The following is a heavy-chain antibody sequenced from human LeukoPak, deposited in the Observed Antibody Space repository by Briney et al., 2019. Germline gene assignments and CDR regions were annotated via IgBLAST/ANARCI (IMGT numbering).Heavy chain of an antibody. V-gene: IGHV4-59*08. CDR2: IYYSGST. CDR1: VDSISSYY. J-gene: IGHJ4*02. Sequence: LETLSLPCTVAVDSISSYYWSWICQSPGDGLDWSGYIYYSGSTYYNPSLTSRVTISVDTSKNQFSLRLTSVTAANTAVYYCARHGSRAVAGYFDYWGQGTLVTVSS. CDR3: ARHGSRAVAGYFDY. D-gene: IGHD6-19*01.